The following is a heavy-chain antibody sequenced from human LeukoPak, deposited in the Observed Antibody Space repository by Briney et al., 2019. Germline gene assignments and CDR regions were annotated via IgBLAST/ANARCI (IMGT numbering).Heavy chain of an antibody. V-gene: IGHV4-39*07. J-gene: IGHJ5*02. CDR3: ARDRLKNIVVVVAVTFYSSLAFDP. Sequence: SETLSLTCTVSGCSISSSSYYWGWIRQPPGKGLEWFGSIYYTGSTYYNPSLKSRVTITVDTSKNQFSLKLSSVTAADTALYYCARDRLKNIVVVVAVTFYSSLAFDPWGQGTLVTVSS. D-gene: IGHD2-15*01. CDR1: GCSISSSSYY. CDR2: IYYTGST.